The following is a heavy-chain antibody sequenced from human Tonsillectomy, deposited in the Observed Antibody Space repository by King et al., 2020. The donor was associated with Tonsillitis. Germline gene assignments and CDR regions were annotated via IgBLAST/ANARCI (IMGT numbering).Heavy chain of an antibody. CDR2: IYYSGST. V-gene: IGHV4-59*01. CDR1: GGSISSYY. CDR3: ARDRGYYDSSGVFDY. D-gene: IGHD3-22*01. Sequence: LQLQESGPGLVKPSETLSLTCTVSGGSISSYYWSWIRQPPGKGLEWIGYIYYSGSTNYNPSLKSRVTISVDTSKNQFSLKLSSVTAADTAVYYCARDRGYYDSSGVFDYWGQGTLVTVSS. J-gene: IGHJ4*02.